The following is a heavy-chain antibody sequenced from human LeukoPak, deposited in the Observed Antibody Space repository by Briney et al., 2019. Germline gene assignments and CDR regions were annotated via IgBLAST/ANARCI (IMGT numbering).Heavy chain of an antibody. V-gene: IGHV4-31*03. Sequence: PLETLSLTCSVSAETVSSGAFYWSWVRQDPGRGLEWIGNIYSSGSTYYNPTLRSRLTISVDTSNNQFSLKMTSVTAADMAVYYCARGGVAARLMYGFQNWFDPWGQGTLVTVSS. D-gene: IGHD6-6*01. J-gene: IGHJ5*02. CDR1: AETVSSGAFY. CDR3: ARGGVAARLMYGFQNWFDP. CDR2: IYSSGST.